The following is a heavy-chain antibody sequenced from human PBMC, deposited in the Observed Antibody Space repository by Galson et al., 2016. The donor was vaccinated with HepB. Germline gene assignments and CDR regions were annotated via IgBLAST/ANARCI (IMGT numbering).Heavy chain of an antibody. D-gene: IGHD2-15*01. CDR1: GYSFNDYW. V-gene: IGHV5-51*01. J-gene: IGHJ4*03. Sequence: QSGAEVKKPGESLKISCKASGYSFNDYWIGWVRQVPGRGLEWMAIIYPGDSDTRYNPSFQGQVTISADTSITTAYLQWNSLKASDTAIYYCSRHFRIEVARKCFFCGFGLCGQWTPVIVSA. CDR2: IYPGDSDT. CDR3: SRHFRIEVARKCFFCGFGL.